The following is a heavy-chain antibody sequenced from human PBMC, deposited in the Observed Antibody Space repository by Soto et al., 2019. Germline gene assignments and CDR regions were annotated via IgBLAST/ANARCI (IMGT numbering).Heavy chain of an antibody. J-gene: IGHJ6*02. CDR1: GFTFSSYS. CDR3: ARDPYDSSGYYYLLHPDYYYYGMDV. CDR2: ISSSSSYI. V-gene: IGHV3-21*01. Sequence: EVQLVESGGGLVKPGGSLRLSCAASGFTFSSYSMNWVRQAPGKGLEWVSSISSSSSYIYYADSVKGRFTISRDNAKNALYRQMNSLSAEDTAVYYYARDPYDSSGYYYLLHPDYYYYGMDVWGQGTTVTVSS. D-gene: IGHD3-22*01.